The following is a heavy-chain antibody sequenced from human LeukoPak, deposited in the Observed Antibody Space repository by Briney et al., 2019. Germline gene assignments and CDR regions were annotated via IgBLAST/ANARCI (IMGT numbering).Heavy chain of an antibody. J-gene: IGHJ4*02. Sequence: GGSLRLSCAASGFTFSGFSMSWVRQSPTKGLEWVANIKQDGSERYYVDSVKGRFTISRDNAKNSLYLQMNSLRAEDTAVYYCARDPYYYDSSGYSPWGQGTLVTVSS. V-gene: IGHV3-7*03. D-gene: IGHD3-22*01. CDR2: IKQDGSER. CDR1: GFTFSGFS. CDR3: ARDPYYYDSSGYSP.